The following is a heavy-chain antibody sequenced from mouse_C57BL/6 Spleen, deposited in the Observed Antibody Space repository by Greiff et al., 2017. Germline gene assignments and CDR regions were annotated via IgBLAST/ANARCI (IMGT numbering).Heavy chain of an antibody. Sequence: QVQLQQPGAELVKPGASVKLSCKASGYTFTSYWMQWVKQRPGQGLEWIGEIDPSDSYTTYNQKFKGKATLTVDTSSSTAYMQLSSLTSEDSAVYYCARGEGLRRFAYWGQGTLVTVSA. D-gene: IGHD2-4*01. CDR2: IDPSDSYT. CDR3: ARGEGLRRFAY. CDR1: GYTFTSYW. J-gene: IGHJ3*01. V-gene: IGHV1-50*01.